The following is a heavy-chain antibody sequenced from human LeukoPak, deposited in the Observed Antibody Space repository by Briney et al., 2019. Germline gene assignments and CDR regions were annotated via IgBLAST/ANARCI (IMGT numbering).Heavy chain of an antibody. CDR1: GGSISRSSSY. CDR3: VRPNRCTDSSCYSFDY. Sequence: SETLSLTCTVSGGSISRSSSYWGWIRQPPGSTLEWIGNFYHSGITYYNPALKSRVTMSVDTSKNQFSLKLTSVTAADTAVYYCVRPNRCTDSSCYSFDYWGQGVLVTVSP. D-gene: IGHD6-25*01. J-gene: IGHJ4*02. V-gene: IGHV4-39*01. CDR2: FYHSGIT.